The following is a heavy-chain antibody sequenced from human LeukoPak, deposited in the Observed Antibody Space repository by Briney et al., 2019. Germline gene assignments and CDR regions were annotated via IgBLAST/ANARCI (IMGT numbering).Heavy chain of an antibody. J-gene: IGHJ4*02. D-gene: IGHD2-15*01. CDR2: ISSAGGVI. CDR3: AREYCSGGSCYGNLDH. CDR1: GFIFRSYS. Sequence: PGGSLRLSCAASGFIFRSYSINWVRQAPGKGLEWVSFISSAGGVIYYADSVKGRFTISRDNAKNSLCLQMNSLRVEDTAVYYCAREYCSGGSCYGNLDHWGQGTPVTVSS. V-gene: IGHV3-48*01.